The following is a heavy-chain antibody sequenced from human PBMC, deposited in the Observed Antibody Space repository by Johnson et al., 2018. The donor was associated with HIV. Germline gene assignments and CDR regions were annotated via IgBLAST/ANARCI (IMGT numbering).Heavy chain of an antibody. CDR1: GFSVSSYY. J-gene: IGHJ3*02. CDR3: SSPWYYDMYAFDI. D-gene: IGHD3-22*01. V-gene: IGHV3-66*02. Sequence: QLVESGGGVVQPGRSLRLSCSASGFSVSSYYMTWVRQAPGKGLEWVSVIYSGGNTYYADSVKGRFSISRDNSKNTVYLQMNSLRPEDTAVYYCSSPWYYDMYAFDIWGQGTLVTVSS. CDR2: IYSGGNT.